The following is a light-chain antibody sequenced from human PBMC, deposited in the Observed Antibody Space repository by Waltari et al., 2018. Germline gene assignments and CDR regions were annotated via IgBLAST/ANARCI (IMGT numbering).Light chain of an antibody. CDR1: QTVGSSS. Sequence: EIVLTQSPGTASLSPGERVTLSCRASQTVGSSSLAWNQQQPGQAPRRVIDRASRRATGIPDRFSGSGYGTDVSLTSSRLEPEDVAVYYCQRNGTVPGTFGQGTKVEIK. J-gene: IGKJ1*01. CDR2: RAS. CDR3: QRNGTVPGT. V-gene: IGKV3-20*01.